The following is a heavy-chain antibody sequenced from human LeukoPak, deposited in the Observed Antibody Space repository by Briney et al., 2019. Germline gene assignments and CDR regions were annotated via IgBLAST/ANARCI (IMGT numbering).Heavy chain of an antibody. CDR2: IIPIFGTA. Sequence: SVKVSCKASGGTFSSYAISWVRQAPGQGLEWVGGIIPIFGTANYAQKFQGRVTITADESTSTAYMELSSLRSEDTAVYYCAREARDYGAYYYYGMDVWGQGTTVTVSS. V-gene: IGHV1-69*13. D-gene: IGHD4-17*01. CDR1: GGTFSSYA. CDR3: AREARDYGAYYYYGMDV. J-gene: IGHJ6*02.